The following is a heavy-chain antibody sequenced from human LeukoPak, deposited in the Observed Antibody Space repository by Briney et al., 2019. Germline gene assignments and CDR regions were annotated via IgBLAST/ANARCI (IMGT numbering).Heavy chain of an antibody. CDR2: INPNSGGT. CDR1: GYTFTGYY. CDR3: ASGEAQLEFDY. J-gene: IGHJ4*02. Sequence: ASVKVSCKASGYTFTGYYMHWMRQAPGQGLEWMGWINPNSGGTKYAQKFQGRVTMTRDTSISTAYMELSRVRSDDTAVYYCASGEAQLEFDYWGQGTLVTVSS. V-gene: IGHV1-2*02. D-gene: IGHD1-1*01.